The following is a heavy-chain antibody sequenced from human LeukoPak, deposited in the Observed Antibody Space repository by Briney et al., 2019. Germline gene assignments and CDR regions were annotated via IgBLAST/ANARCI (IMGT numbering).Heavy chain of an antibody. V-gene: IGHV3-66*01. CDR3: ARREVLRPYDY. Sequence: GGSLRLSCAASGFTFSSYSMNWVRQAPGKGLEWVSVIYSGGSTYYADSVKGRFTISRDNSKNTLYLQMNSLRAEDTAVYYCARREVLRPYDYWGQGTLVTVSS. J-gene: IGHJ4*02. CDR2: IYSGGST. CDR1: GFTFSSYS. D-gene: IGHD2-8*01.